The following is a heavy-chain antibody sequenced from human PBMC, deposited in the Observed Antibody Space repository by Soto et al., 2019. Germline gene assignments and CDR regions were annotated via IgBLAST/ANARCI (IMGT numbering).Heavy chain of an antibody. Sequence: QVQLQQWGAGLLKPSETLSLTCGVSGASLSGVYLTWIRQTPGRGLEWIGELNHSGSAYYNPALGDRVTISVDTSKKQLSLSLNSVNAADTGRYYCASAFKGILENTGWPTPYYYCLDVWAQVPAVIVAS. CDR1: GASLSGVY. CDR3: ASAFKGILENTGWPTPYYYCLDV. V-gene: IGHV4-34*01. J-gene: IGHJ6*02. CDR2: LNHSGSA. D-gene: IGHD1-1*01.